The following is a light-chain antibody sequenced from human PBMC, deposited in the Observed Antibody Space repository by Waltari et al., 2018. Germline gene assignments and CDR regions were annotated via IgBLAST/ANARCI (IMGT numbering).Light chain of an antibody. CDR1: QGISSN. Sequence: DIHLTQSPSFLSASVGDRVTITCRASQGISSNFAWYLQKPGTAPTLLIYRASTLQSGVPSRFSGSESGTDFTLTISSLQPEDFATYYCLQLNSYPRTFGQGTKVEVK. CDR3: LQLNSYPRT. CDR2: RAS. J-gene: IGKJ1*01. V-gene: IGKV1-9*01.